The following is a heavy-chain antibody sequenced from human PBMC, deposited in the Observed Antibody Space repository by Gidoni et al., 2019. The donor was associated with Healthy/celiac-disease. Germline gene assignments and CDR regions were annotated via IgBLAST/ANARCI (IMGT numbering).Heavy chain of an antibody. V-gene: IGHV4-39*01. CDR2: IYYSGST. CDR3: ARLYLDQLLVWFGGHWFDP. CDR1: GGSISSSCYY. Sequence: QLQLQESGPALVKPSETLSLTCTLPGGSISSSCYYWGWIRQPPGKGLEWIGSIYYSGSTYYNPSIKSRVTISVDTSKIQFSLRLSSVTAADTAVYYCARLYLDQLLVWFGGHWFDPWGQGTLVTVCS. J-gene: IGHJ5*02. D-gene: IGHD2-2*01.